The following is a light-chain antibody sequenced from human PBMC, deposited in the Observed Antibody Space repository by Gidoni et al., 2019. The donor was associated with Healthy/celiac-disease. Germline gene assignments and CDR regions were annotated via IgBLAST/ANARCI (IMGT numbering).Light chain of an antibody. Sequence: QSALTQPASVSGSPGPSITISCTGNSSDVGSYNLVSWYQQHPGKAPKLMIYEVSKRPSGVSNRFSGSKSGNTASLTISGLQAEDEADYYCCSYAGSSTYVFGTGTKVTV. V-gene: IGLV2-23*02. CDR3: CSYAGSSTYV. CDR1: SSDVGSYNL. CDR2: EVS. J-gene: IGLJ1*01.